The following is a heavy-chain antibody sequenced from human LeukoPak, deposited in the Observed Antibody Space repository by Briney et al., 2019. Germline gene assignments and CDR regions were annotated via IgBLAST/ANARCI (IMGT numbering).Heavy chain of an antibody. V-gene: IGHV4-39*01. CDR2: IYYSGTV. J-gene: IGHJ3*01. D-gene: IGHD3-22*01. CDR3: ARRRFAPRSYYDSSADALDV. Sequence: KPSETLSLICTVSGGSISSGSYYWAWIRQPPGKGLEWIGNIYYSGTVYYKPSLRSRLSLSVDTSRNQFSLRLSSVTAADTAVYYCARRRFAPRSYYDSSADALDVWGQGTGVTVSS. CDR1: GGSISSGSYY.